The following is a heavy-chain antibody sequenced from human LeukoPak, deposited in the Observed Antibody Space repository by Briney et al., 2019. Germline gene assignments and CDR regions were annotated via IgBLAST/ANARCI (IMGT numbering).Heavy chain of an antibody. CDR3: ARLYYGSGLSDF. CDR1: GFTFSSYA. J-gene: IGHJ4*02. D-gene: IGHD3-10*01. Sequence: PGGSLRLSCAASGFTFSSYAMSWVRQAPGKGLEWVISISGSGSTTFYADSVKGRFTISRDNSKNMLYLQMNSLRAEDTAIYYCARLYYGSGLSDFWGQGTLVTVSS. V-gene: IGHV3-23*01. CDR2: ISGSGSTT.